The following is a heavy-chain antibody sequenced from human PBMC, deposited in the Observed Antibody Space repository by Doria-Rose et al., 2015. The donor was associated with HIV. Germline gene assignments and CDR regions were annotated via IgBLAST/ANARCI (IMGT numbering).Heavy chain of an antibody. Sequence: SGPVLVNPTETLTLTCTVSGVSLSSPGMGVSWIRQPPGKALEWLANTFSDYERSYKTSLKSRLTISRGTSKSQVVLTMTDRDPVDTATYYCARIKSSRWYHKYYFDFWGQGTLVIVSA. CDR3: ARIKSSRWYHKYYFDF. CDR2: TFSDYER. J-gene: IGHJ4*02. D-gene: IGHD6-13*01. CDR1: GVSLSSPGMG. V-gene: IGHV2-26*01.